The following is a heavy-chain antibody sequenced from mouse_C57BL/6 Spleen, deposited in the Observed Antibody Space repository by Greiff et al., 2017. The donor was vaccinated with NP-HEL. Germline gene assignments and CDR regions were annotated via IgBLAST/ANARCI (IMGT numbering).Heavy chain of an antibody. J-gene: IGHJ1*03. D-gene: IGHD1-1*01. CDR3: ARKSPYYYCSSHRCFDV. V-gene: IGHV1-53*01. CDR2: INPSNGDT. Sequence: QVQLKQPGTELVKPGASVKLSCKASGYTFTSYWMHWVKQRPGQGLEWIGNINPSNGDTNYNEKFKSKATLTVDKSSSTAYMQLSSLTSEDSAVYYGARKSPYYYCSSHRCFDVWGTGTTVTVSS. CDR1: GYTFTSYW.